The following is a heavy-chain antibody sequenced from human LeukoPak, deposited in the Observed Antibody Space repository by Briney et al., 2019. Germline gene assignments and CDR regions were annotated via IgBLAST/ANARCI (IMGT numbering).Heavy chain of an antibody. CDR3: TREQYYYDSSGYYYDDY. D-gene: IGHD3-22*01. Sequence: GGSLRLSCAASGFTFSNAWMSWFRQAPGKGLEWVGFIRSKAYGGTTEYAASVKGRFTISRDDSKSIAYLQMSSLKTEDTAVYYCTREQYYYDSSGYYYDDYWGQGTLVTVSS. J-gene: IGHJ4*02. CDR2: IRSKAYGGTT. V-gene: IGHV3-49*03. CDR1: GFTFSNAW.